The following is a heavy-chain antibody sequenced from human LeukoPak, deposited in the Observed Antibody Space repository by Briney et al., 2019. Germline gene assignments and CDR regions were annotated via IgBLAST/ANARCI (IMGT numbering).Heavy chain of an antibody. V-gene: IGHV5-10-1*01. D-gene: IGHD5-12*01. J-gene: IGHJ4*02. CDR1: GYSFTSYW. Sequence: GESLKISCKGSGYSFTSYWISWVRQMPGKGLEWMGRIDPSDSYTNYSPSFQGHVTISADKSISTAYLQWSSLRAEDTAVYHCARYTSGYDFDYWGQGTLVTVSS. CDR3: ARYTSGYDFDY. CDR2: IDPSDSYT.